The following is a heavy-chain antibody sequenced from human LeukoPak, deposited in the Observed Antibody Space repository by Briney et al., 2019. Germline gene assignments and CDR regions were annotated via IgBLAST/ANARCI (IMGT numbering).Heavy chain of an antibody. D-gene: IGHD4-23*01. V-gene: IGHV1-2*02. CDR3: AREMETGTVVTPGY. CDR2: INPNSGGT. CDR1: GYTFTDYH. J-gene: IGHJ4*02. Sequence: ASVKVSCKASGYTFTDYHMHWVRQAPGQGLEGMGWINPNSGGTNYAQKFQGRVTMTRDTSISTTNMELRSLRSDDTAVYYCAREMETGTVVTPGYWGQGTLVTVSS.